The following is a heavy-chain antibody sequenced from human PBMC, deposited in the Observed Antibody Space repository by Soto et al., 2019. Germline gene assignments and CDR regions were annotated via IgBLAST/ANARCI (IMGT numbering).Heavy chain of an antibody. CDR3: TRDPGAVAGNYFYGMDV. Sequence: GGSLRLSCAASGFTFSSYDMHWVRQATGKGLEWVSGIGSTGDTYYPGSVKGRFTISRENAKNSFYLQMNNLRAGDTAVYYCTRDPGAVAGNYFYGMDVWGQGTTVTVSS. V-gene: IGHV3-13*01. CDR2: IGSTGDT. D-gene: IGHD6-13*01. CDR1: GFTFSSYD. J-gene: IGHJ6*02.